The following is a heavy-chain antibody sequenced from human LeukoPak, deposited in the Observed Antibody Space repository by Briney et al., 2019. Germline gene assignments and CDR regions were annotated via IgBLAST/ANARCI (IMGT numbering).Heavy chain of an antibody. D-gene: IGHD2-21*02. CDR3: AKDPLYCGGDCYSAWGGREYFDN. V-gene: IGHV3-23*01. CDR1: GFTFSSYA. Sequence: GGSLRLSCAASGFTFSSYAMSWVRQAPGKGLEWVSAISGSGGSTYYADSVKGRFTISRDNSKNTLYLQMNSLRAEDTAVYYCAKDPLYCGGDCYSAWGGREYFDNWGQGTPVTASS. CDR2: ISGSGGST. J-gene: IGHJ4*02.